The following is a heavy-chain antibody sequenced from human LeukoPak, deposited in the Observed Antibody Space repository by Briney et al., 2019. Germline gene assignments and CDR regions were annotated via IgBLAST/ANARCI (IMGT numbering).Heavy chain of an antibody. CDR2: IYSSGDT. CDR3: ARGKSNFGYGMDV. CDR1: GGSITTYY. V-gene: IGHV4-4*07. Sequence: SETLSLTCTVSGGSITTYYWNWIRQPAGKGLEWIGRIYSSGDTDYSPSLKCRLTMSVDTSTNQFSLSLSSVTAADTAVYYCARGKSNFGYGMDVWGQGTTVTVS. J-gene: IGHJ6*02. D-gene: IGHD1-7*01.